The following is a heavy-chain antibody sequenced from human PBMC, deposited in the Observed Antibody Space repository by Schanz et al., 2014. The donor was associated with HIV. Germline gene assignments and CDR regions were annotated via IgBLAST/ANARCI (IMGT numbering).Heavy chain of an antibody. J-gene: IGHJ6*02. D-gene: IGHD3-10*01. V-gene: IGHV3-30*18. CDR1: GFTFRTHG. Sequence: QVQLVESGGGGVQPGRSLRLSCAASGFTFRTHGIHWVRQAPAKGLEWVAVISYDGSIKEYADSVKGRFAISRDNSKNTVYLQMNSLRAEDTAVYYCAKGSSLWSFYYGMDVWGQGTTVTVSS. CDR3: AKGSSLWSFYYGMDV. CDR2: ISYDGSIK.